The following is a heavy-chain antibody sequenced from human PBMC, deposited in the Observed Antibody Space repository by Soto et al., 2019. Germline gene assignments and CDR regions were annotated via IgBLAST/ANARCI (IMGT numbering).Heavy chain of an antibody. D-gene: IGHD6-13*01. Sequence: GGSLRLSCVASEFSFSTYNMNWVRQATGKGLEWVSFISSTSSHIHYADSVKGRFTISRDNAKNSLYLQMNSLRAEDTAVYYCARDPAADGYYGMDVWGQGTTVTVSS. V-gene: IGHV3-21*01. CDR3: ARDPAADGYYGMDV. CDR2: ISSTSSHI. J-gene: IGHJ6*02. CDR1: EFSFSTYN.